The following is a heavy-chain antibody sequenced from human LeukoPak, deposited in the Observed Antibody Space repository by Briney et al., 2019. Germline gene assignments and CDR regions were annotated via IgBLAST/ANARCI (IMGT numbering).Heavy chain of an antibody. J-gene: IGHJ4*02. Sequence: GGSLRLSCAASGFTFSNYAMRWVRQAPGKGLEWVSSITSSGDTTYYTDSVGGRFTISRDNSKNTLYLQMHSLRAEDTALYYCADSNYWYPVDYWGQGTLVTVSS. V-gene: IGHV3-23*01. CDR3: ADSNYWYPVDY. CDR2: ITSSGDTT. D-gene: IGHD4-11*01. CDR1: GFTFSNYA.